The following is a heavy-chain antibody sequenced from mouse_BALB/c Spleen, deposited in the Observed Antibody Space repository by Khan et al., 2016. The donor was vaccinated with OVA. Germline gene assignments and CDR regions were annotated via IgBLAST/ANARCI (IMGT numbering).Heavy chain of an antibody. V-gene: IGHV1S56*01. J-gene: IGHJ3*01. D-gene: IGHD2-14*01. CDR3: ARGGYGGFAY. CDR2: MFPGDGST. CDR1: GYTFTSHD. Sequence: VQLQESGAELVKPGASVKLSCKASGYTFTSHDINWVRQRPEQGLEWIGWMFPGDGSTKYNENFKGKATLTTDNSSSTASMQLSRPTAEDSGVYFCARGGYGGFAYWGQGTLVTVSA.